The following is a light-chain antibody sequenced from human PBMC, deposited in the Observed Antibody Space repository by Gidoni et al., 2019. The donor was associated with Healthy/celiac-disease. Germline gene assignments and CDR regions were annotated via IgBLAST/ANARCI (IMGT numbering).Light chain of an antibody. CDR3: QQYGSTSLT. CDR1: QRVSSSY. Sequence: EIGLTQSPGTLSLSPVERATLSCRASQRVSSSYLAWYQQKPGQAPRLLIYGASSRATGIPDRFSGSGSVTDFTLTISRLEPEDFAVYYCQQYGSTSLTFGGXTKVEXK. J-gene: IGKJ4*01. CDR2: GAS. V-gene: IGKV3-20*01.